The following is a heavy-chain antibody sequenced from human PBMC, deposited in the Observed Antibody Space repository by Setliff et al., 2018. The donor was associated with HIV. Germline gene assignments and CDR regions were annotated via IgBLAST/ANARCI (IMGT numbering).Heavy chain of an antibody. D-gene: IGHD3-10*01. Sequence: PSETLSLTCTVSGGSLSSHYWSWIRQPPGKGLEWLGYIYYSGSTNYNPSLKSRVTISVDTSKNQFSLKLSSVTAADTAVYYCARDGPLEGSYRYYYYYMDVWGKGTTVTVSS. CDR2: IYYSGST. V-gene: IGHV4-59*11. CDR3: ARDGPLEGSYRYYYYYMDV. CDR1: GGSLSSHY. J-gene: IGHJ6*03.